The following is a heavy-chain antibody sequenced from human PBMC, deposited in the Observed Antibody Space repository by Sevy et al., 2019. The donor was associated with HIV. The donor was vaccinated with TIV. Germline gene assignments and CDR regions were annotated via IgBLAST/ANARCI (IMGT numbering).Heavy chain of an antibody. CDR1: GFIFSSYW. D-gene: IGHD2-2*01. Sequence: GGSLRLSCAASGFIFSSYWMSWVRQAPGKGLEWVANINQDGSEKHYADSVKGRFSISRDNAKNSQYVQMKSLRADDTAVYYCARGGCSSTRCYQVGDWFDSWGQGALVTVSS. J-gene: IGHJ5*01. CDR3: ARGGCSSTRCYQVGDWFDS. CDR2: INQDGSEK. V-gene: IGHV3-7*01.